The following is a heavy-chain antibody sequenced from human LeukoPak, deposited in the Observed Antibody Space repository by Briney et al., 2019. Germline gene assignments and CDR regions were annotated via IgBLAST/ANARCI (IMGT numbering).Heavy chain of an antibody. J-gene: IGHJ4*02. CDR3: ARRQGCSNTACPPDY. CDR1: GFSFNTYW. Sequence: PGESLKISCKGSGFSFNTYWIGWVRQMPRKGLEWMGIIYAGDSDTRYSPSFQGQVTISVDKSISTAYLQWSSLKASDTAMYYCARRQGCSNTACPPDYWGQGTLVTVSS. D-gene: IGHD2-2*01. V-gene: IGHV5-51*01. CDR2: IYAGDSDT.